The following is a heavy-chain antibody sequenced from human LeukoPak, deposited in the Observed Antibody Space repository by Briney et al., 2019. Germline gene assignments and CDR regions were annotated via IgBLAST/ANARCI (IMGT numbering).Heavy chain of an antibody. CDR1: GVTFLSYV. J-gene: IGHJ4*02. CDR3: ATDLSTSPPDY. D-gene: IGHD2/OR15-2a*01. V-gene: IGHV3-23*01. CDR2: ISGSGGSI. Sequence: PGRSLRLSCAASGVTFLSYVMSSGRQAPGKGLEWVSAISGSGGSIYYADSVKGRFTISRANSKNTLYLQINSLRPEHSAVYYSATDLSTSPPDYWGQGTLVTVSS.